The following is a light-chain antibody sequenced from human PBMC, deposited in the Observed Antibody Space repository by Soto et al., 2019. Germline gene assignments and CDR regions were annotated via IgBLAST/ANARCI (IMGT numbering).Light chain of an antibody. CDR2: GAA. V-gene: IGKV1-39*01. J-gene: IGKJ2*01. CDR3: QQSYSAPYT. Sequence: DIQMTQSPSSLSASVGDRVSISCRTSQNIDRYLNWYQQKPGKAPQVLISGAASLQSGVPSRFSGSGSGTEFTLSISSLQPEDFATYFCQQSYSAPYTFGQGTKVEIK. CDR1: QNIDRY.